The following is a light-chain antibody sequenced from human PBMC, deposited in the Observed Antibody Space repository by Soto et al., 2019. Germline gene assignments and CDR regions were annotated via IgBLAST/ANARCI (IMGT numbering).Light chain of an antibody. CDR1: QSISSW. V-gene: IGKV1-5*03. Sequence: DIQLTQSPSTLSASVGDRVTITCRASQSISSWLAWYQQKPGKAPKFLIYKTSNLESGVPSRFSGSGSGTEFTLTISSLQPDDFATYYCQYYNIYCWTFGQGPKVEIK. CDR3: QYYNIYCWT. J-gene: IGKJ1*01. CDR2: KTS.